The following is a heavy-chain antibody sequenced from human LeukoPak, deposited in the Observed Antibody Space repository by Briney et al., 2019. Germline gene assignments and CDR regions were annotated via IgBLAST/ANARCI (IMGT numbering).Heavy chain of an antibody. Sequence: SETLSLTCTVSGGSISSYYWSWIRQPPGKGLEWIGYIYYSGSTNYNPSLKSRVTISVDTSKNQFSLKLSSVTAADTAVYYCARLSGYCSNTSRRMLDYWGQGTLVTVSS. D-gene: IGHD2-2*03. CDR3: ARLSGYCSNTSRRMLDY. CDR2: IYYSGST. V-gene: IGHV4-59*01. J-gene: IGHJ4*02. CDR1: GGSISSYY.